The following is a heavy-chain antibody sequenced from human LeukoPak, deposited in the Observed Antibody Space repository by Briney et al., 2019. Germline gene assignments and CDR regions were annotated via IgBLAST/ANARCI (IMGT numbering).Heavy chain of an antibody. CDR2: ISTGGDP. D-gene: IGHD2-2*01. CDR3: AGQARPGSAEGAFDI. J-gene: IGHJ3*02. CDR1: GFTFNSYD. Sequence: GGPQTLLCTPSGFTFNSYDMHWLRQAKGKALEWVSAISTGGDPYYLGSVKGRFTISRENAKNSFYLQMNSLRAGDTAVYYCAGQARPGSAEGAFDIWGQGTMVTVSS. V-gene: IGHV3-13*05.